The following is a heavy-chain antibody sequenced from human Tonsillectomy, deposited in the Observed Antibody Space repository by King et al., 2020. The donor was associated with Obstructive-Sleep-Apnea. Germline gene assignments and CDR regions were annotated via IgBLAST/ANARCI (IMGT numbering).Heavy chain of an antibody. Sequence: TLKESGPVLVKPTETLTLTCTVSGFSLSNAGMAVSWIRQPPGKALEWLAHIFSNDEKSYSTSLKSRLTIPKNTSKSQVVLIMTNMDPVDTATYYCARIGYCSSTSCLNYDYWGQGTLVTVSS. CDR1: GFSLSNAGMA. CDR2: IFSNDEK. CDR3: ARIGYCSSTSCLNYDY. J-gene: IGHJ4*02. V-gene: IGHV2-26*01. D-gene: IGHD2-2*01.